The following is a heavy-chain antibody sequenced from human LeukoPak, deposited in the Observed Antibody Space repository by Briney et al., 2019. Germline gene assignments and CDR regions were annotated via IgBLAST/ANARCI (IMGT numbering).Heavy chain of an antibody. CDR3: ARETYYYGSGSHTPLDY. CDR2: IYTSGST. J-gene: IGHJ4*02. D-gene: IGHD3-10*01. V-gene: IGHV4-4*07. CDR1: GGSFSGYY. Sequence: SETLSLTCAVYGGSFSGYYWSWIRQPAGKGLEWIGRIYTSGSTNYSPSLKSRVTMSVDTSKNQFSLKLSSVTAADTAVYYCARETYYYGSGSHTPLDYWGQGTLVTVSS.